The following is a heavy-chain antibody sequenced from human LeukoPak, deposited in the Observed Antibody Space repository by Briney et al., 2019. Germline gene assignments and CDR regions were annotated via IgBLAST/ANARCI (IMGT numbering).Heavy chain of an antibody. Sequence: GRSLRLSCAASGFTFDDYAMHWVRQAPGKGLEWVSGISWSSGSIGYADSVKGRFTISRDNAENSLYLELSSLRAEDTALYYCAKGYCSTTSCSAIWEDWFDPWGQGTQVTVSS. D-gene: IGHD2-2*01. CDR2: ISWSSGSI. CDR3: AKGYCSTTSCSAIWEDWFDP. V-gene: IGHV3-9*01. CDR1: GFTFDDYA. J-gene: IGHJ5*02.